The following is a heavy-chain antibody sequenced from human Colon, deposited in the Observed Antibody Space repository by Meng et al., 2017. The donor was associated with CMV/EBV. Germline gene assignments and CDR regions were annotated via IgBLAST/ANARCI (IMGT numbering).Heavy chain of an antibody. CDR1: GFTISMSH. J-gene: IGHJ4*02. CDR2: INTDGSYV. Sequence: GESLKISCAASGFTISMSHMSWVRHRPGKGLVSVSRINTDGSYVTYADSVKGRFTISRDNAKNTLYLQMNSLRAEDTAFYYCITEAPGGDYWGQGTLVTVSS. CDR3: ITEAPGGDY. V-gene: IGHV3-74*03. D-gene: IGHD1-14*01.